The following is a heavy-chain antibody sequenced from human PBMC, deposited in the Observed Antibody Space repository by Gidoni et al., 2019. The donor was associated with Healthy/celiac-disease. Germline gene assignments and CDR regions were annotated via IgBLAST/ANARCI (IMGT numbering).Heavy chain of an antibody. CDR3: ARGSWDFWSGYYTDFDY. J-gene: IGHJ4*02. CDR1: GFTFSCYW. CDR2: INSDGSSI. D-gene: IGHD3-3*01. V-gene: IGHV3-74*01. Sequence: EVQLVESGGGLVQPGGSLRLSCAASGFTFSCYWMHWVRQALGKGLVWVSRINSDGSSISYADSVKGRFTISRDNAKKTLHLQMNSLRAEDTAVYYCARGSWDFWSGYYTDFDYWGQGTLVTVSS.